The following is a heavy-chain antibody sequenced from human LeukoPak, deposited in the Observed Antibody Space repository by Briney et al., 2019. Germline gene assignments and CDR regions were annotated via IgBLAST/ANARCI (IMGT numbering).Heavy chain of an antibody. CDR3: TYCSGGSCY. V-gene: IGHV3-11*04. CDR2: ISSSGSTI. D-gene: IGHD2-15*01. Sequence: KSGGSLRLSCAASGFTFDDHGMSWIRQAPGKGLEWVSYISSSGSTIYYADSVKGRFTISRDNSKNTLYLQMNSLRAEDTAVYYCTYCSGGSCYWGQGTLVTVSS. J-gene: IGHJ4*02. CDR1: GFTFDDHG.